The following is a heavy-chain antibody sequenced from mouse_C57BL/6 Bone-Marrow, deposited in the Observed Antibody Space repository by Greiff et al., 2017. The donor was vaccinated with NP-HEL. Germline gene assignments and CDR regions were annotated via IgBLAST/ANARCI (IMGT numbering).Heavy chain of an antibody. CDR2: ISSGSSTI. D-gene: IGHD1-1*01. Sequence: EVQVVESGGGLVKPGGSLKLSCAASGFTFSDYGMHWVRQAPEKGLEWVAYISSGSSTIYYADTVKGRFTISRDNAKNTLFLQMTSLRSEDTAMYYCARPYYGSSWYFDVWGTGTTVTVSS. V-gene: IGHV5-17*01. CDR3: ARPYYGSSWYFDV. J-gene: IGHJ1*03. CDR1: GFTFSDYG.